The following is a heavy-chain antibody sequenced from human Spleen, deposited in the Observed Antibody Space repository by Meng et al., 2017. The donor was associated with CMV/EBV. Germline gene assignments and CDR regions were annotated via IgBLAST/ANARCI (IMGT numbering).Heavy chain of an antibody. CDR3: AREGRPAVRADFDW. D-gene: IGHD4-23*01. CDR1: GFTFSDYG. CDR2: IQSDETNK. J-gene: IGHJ4*02. V-gene: IGHV3-30*02. Sequence: GGSLRLSCAASGFTFSDYGMHWVRQAPGKGLEWVTFIQSDETNKYYADSVKGRFTISRDNSQNTLYLQMNSLRPEDTAAYYCAREGRPAVRADFDWWGQGSLVTVSS.